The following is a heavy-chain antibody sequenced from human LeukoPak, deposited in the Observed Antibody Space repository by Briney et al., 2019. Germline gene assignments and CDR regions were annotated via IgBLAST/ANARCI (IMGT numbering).Heavy chain of an antibody. D-gene: IGHD3-10*01. CDR1: GFTFSSYA. CDR3: AKDRVKDGGYNWLDP. Sequence: GGSLRLSCAASGFTFSSYAMSWVRQAPGKGLEWVSAISGSGGSTYYADSVKGRFTISRDNSKNTLYLQMNSLRAEDTAVYYCAKDRVKDGGYNWLDPWGQGTLVTVSS. J-gene: IGHJ5*02. V-gene: IGHV3-23*01. CDR2: ISGSGGST.